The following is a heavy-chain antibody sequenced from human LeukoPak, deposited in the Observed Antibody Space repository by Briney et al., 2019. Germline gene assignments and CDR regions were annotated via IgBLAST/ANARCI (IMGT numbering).Heavy chain of an antibody. D-gene: IGHD3-3*01. CDR1: GGSISSRNW. CDR2: ISHSGST. J-gene: IGHJ4*02. Sequence: NPSETLSLTCAVSGGSISSRNWWTWVRQPPGKGLEWIGEISHSGSTYYNPSLKSRVTISVDTSKNQFSLKLSSVTAADTAVYYCARGGYYTHPLDYWGQGTLVTVSS. CDR3: ARGGYYTHPLDY. V-gene: IGHV4-4*02.